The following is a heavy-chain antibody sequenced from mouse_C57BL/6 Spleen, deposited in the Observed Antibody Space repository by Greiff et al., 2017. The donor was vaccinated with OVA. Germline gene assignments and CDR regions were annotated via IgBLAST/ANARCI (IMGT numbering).Heavy chain of an antibody. Sequence: EVKLMESGGGLVKPGGSLKLSCAASGFTFSDYGMHWVRQAPEKGLEWVAYISSGSSTIYYADTVKGRFTISRDNAKNTLFLQMTSLRSEDTAMYYCARSLRYYAMDYWGQGTSVTVSS. CDR1: GFTFSDYG. V-gene: IGHV5-17*01. CDR2: ISSGSSTI. D-gene: IGHD2-12*01. CDR3: ARSLRYYAMDY. J-gene: IGHJ4*01.